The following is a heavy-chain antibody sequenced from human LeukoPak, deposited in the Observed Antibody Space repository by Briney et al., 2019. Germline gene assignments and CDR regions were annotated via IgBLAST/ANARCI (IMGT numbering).Heavy chain of an antibody. CDR1: GFTFNPYA. D-gene: IGHD6-19*01. J-gene: IGHJ4*02. Sequence: GGSLRLSCAASGFTFNPYAMSWGRQAPGKGLEWVASIGGVGDRTYYADSVKGRFTISRDNSKDTLFLQMNSLKADDTALYYCAKASRQAAVASPLDYWGQGSLVTVSS. CDR2: IGGVGDRT. V-gene: IGHV3-23*01. CDR3: AKASRQAAVASPLDY.